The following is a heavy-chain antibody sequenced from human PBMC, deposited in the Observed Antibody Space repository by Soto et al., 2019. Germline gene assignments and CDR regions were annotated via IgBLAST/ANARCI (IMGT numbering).Heavy chain of an antibody. CDR1: GYSFTSYW. CDR3: ARQGSSSSTGCYYYGMDV. J-gene: IGHJ6*02. Sequence: GESLKISCKGSGYSFTSYWISWVRQMPGKGLEWMGRIDPSDSYTNYSPSFQGHVTISADKSISTAYLQWSSLKASDTAMYYCARQGSSSSTGCYYYGMDVWGQGTTVTVSS. V-gene: IGHV5-10-1*01. D-gene: IGHD6-6*01. CDR2: IDPSDSYT.